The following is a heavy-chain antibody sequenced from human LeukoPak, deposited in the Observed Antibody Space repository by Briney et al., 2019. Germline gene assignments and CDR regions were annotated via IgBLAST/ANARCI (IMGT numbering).Heavy chain of an antibody. Sequence: GGSLRLSCAISGFTFSNYWMSWVRQAPGRGLEWVANIKEDGSEKNYVDSVKGRFTISRDNAKNSLYLQMNSLRAGDTAIYYCARDWGAAGLWDYWGQGTWSPSPQ. J-gene: IGHJ4*02. V-gene: IGHV3-7*05. CDR3: ARDWGAAGLWDY. CDR1: GFTFSNYW. D-gene: IGHD6-13*01. CDR2: IKEDGSEK.